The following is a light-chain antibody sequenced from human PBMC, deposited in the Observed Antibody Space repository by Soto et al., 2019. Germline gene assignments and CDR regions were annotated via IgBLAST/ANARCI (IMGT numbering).Light chain of an antibody. CDR1: SSDGGGYNY. CDR2: DVS. CDR3: SSYTSSSTYV. Sequence: QSALNQPASVSGSPGQSITISCTGTSSDGGGYNYVSWYQQHPGKAPNLMIYDVSNRPSGVSNRFTGSKPGNTASLTISGLQAEDEADYYCSSYTSSSTYVFGTGTKVTVL. J-gene: IGLJ1*01. V-gene: IGLV2-14*01.